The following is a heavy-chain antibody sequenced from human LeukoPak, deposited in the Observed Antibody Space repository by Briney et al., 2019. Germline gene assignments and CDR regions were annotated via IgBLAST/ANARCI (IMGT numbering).Heavy chain of an antibody. Sequence: SVKVSCRASGGTFSSYAISWVRQAPGQGLEWMGGIIPIFGTANYAQKFQGRVTITADESTSTAYMELSSLRSEDTAVYYCARVDSSGSPVDYWGQGTLVTVSS. CDR2: IIPIFGTA. CDR1: GGTFSSYA. CDR3: ARVDSSGSPVDY. D-gene: IGHD6-19*01. V-gene: IGHV1-69*13. J-gene: IGHJ4*02.